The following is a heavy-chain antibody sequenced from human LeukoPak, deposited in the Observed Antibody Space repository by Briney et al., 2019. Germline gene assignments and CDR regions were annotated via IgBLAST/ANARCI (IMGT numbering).Heavy chain of an antibody. V-gene: IGHV3-23*01. CDR1: GFTFSSYP. CDR3: TKAQYTSSHYLGGS. CDR2: ITDSGTST. Sequence: VQPGGSLRLSCAASGFTFSSYPMHWVRQAPGKGLEWVSSITDSGTSTYYADSVKGRFTMSRDDSRSTVFLQMNRLRAEDTALYYCTKAQYTSSHYLGGSWGQGTLVTVSS. J-gene: IGHJ5*02. D-gene: IGHD3-16*01.